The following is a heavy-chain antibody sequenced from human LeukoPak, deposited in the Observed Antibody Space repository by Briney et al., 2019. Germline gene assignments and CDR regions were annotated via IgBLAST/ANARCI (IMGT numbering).Heavy chain of an antibody. CDR1: GFTFSSYW. CDR2: IKQDGSEK. D-gene: IGHD3-9*01. Sequence: PGGSLRLSCAASGFTFSSYWMSWVRQAPGKGLEWVANIKQDGSEKYYEDSVKGRFTISRDNAKNSLYLQMNSLRAEDTAVYYCARRRDRSVLRYFDWFPGAFDIWGQGTMVTVSS. CDR3: ARRRDRSVLRYFDWFPGAFDI. J-gene: IGHJ3*02. V-gene: IGHV3-7*01.